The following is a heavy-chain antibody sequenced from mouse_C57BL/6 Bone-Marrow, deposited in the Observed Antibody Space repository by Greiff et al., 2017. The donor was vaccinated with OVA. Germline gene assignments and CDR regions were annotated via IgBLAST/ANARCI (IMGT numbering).Heavy chain of an antibody. D-gene: IGHD1-1*01. CDR2: IYPSDSET. CDR1: GYTFTSYW. Sequence: VQLQQPGAELVRPGSSVKLSCKASGYTFTSYWLDWVKQRPGQGLEWIGNIYPSDSETHYNQKFKDKATLTVDKSSSTAYMQLSSLTSEDSAVYYCARSYYGSSPYAMDYWGQGTSVTVSS. CDR3: ARSYYGSSPYAMDY. J-gene: IGHJ4*01. V-gene: IGHV1-61*01.